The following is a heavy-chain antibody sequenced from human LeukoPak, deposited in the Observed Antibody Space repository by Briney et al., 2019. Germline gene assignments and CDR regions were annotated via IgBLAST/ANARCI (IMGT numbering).Heavy chain of an antibody. D-gene: IGHD3-22*01. CDR2: IYYSGST. CDR1: GGSISSGGYY. Sequence: SETLSLTCTVSGGSISSGGYYWSWIRQHPGKGLEWIGYIYYSGSTNYNPSLKSRVTISVDTSKNQFSLKLSSVTAADTAVYYCARDRVGYYDSSGYYYWFDPWGQGTLVTVSS. V-gene: IGHV4-61*08. J-gene: IGHJ5*02. CDR3: ARDRVGYYDSSGYYYWFDP.